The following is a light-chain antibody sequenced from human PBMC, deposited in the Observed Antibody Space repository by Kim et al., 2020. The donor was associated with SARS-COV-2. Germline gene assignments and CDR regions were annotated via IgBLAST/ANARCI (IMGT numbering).Light chain of an antibody. V-gene: IGLV4-69*01. J-gene: IGLJ3*02. Sequence: ASVKLTCTLSSGNSDYDIAWHQQQPEKGPRFLMKVDSDGSHSRGDGIPDRFSGSSSGAERYLTISSLQSDDEADYYCQTWGPGIRVFGGGTKLTVL. CDR1: SGNSDYD. CDR3: QTWGPGIRV. CDR2: VDSDGSH.